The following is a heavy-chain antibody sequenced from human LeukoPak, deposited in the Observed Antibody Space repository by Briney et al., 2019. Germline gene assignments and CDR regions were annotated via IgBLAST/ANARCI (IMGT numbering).Heavy chain of an antibody. CDR1: GGSISSYS. CDR2: IYTSGST. J-gene: IGHJ6*03. D-gene: IGHD3-22*01. V-gene: IGHV4-4*07. CDR3: ARLMYDSSGYSLGMDV. Sequence: PSETLSLTCTVSGGSISSYSWSWIRQPAGKGLEWIGRIYTSGSTNYNPSLKSRVTMSVDTSKNQFSLKLSSVTAADTAVYYCARLMYDSSGYSLGMDVWGKGTTVTVSS.